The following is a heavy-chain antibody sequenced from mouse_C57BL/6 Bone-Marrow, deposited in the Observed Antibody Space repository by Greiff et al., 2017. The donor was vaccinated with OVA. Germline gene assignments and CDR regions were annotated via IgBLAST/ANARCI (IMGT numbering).Heavy chain of an antibody. CDR2: IHPNSGST. CDR1: GYTFTSYW. V-gene: IGHV1-64*01. CDR3: ARSALLLRWGFAY. D-gene: IGHD1-1*01. J-gene: IGHJ3*01. Sequence: QVQLKQPGAELVKPGASVKLSCKASGYTFTSYWMHWVKQRPGQGLEWIGMIHPNSGSTNYNEKFKSKATLPVDKSSSTAYMQLSSLTSEDSAVYCCARSALLLRWGFAYWGQGTLVTVSA.